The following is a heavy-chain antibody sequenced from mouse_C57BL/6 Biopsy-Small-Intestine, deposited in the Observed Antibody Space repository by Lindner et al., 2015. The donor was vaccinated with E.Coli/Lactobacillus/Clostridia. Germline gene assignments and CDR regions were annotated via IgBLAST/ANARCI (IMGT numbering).Heavy chain of an antibody. Sequence: VQLQESGPVLVKPGASVNISCKTSGYAFSTSWMNWVKQRPGKGLEWIGRIYPGDGETNYNGDFKGKATLTADKSPNIAYMQLSSLTSEDSAVYYCARPKLEGFAYWGQGTLVTVSA. CDR2: IYPGDGET. V-gene: IGHV1-82*01. CDR1: GYAFSTSW. J-gene: IGHJ3*01. CDR3: ARPKLEGFAY.